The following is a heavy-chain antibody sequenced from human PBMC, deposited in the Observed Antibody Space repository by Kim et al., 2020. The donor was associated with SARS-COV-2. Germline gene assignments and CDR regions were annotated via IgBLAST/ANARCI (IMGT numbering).Heavy chain of an antibody. CDR3: ARDPGIAAAYFDY. D-gene: IGHD6-13*01. Sequence: YAVSVKSRITINPATSKNQFSLQLNSVTPEDTAVYYCARDPGIAAAYFDYWGQGTLVTVSS. J-gene: IGHJ4*02. V-gene: IGHV6-1*01.